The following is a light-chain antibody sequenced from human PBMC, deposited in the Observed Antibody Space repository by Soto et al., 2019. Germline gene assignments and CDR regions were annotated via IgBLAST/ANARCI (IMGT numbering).Light chain of an antibody. J-gene: IGLJ1*01. CDR2: DVS. Sequence: QCVLTQPASVSGSPGQSITISCTGTSTDVGGDNYVSWYQQYPGKAPKLIIYDVSSRPSAVSDRFSGSKSGNTASLTISALQAQDEADYYCNSYTSATTLRGVFGGGTKATVL. CDR1: STDVGGDNY. V-gene: IGLV2-14*03. CDR3: NSYTSATTLRGV.